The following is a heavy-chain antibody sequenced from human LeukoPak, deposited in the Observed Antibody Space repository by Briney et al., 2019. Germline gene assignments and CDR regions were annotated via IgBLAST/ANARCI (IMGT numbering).Heavy chain of an antibody. J-gene: IGHJ4*02. CDR3: AREGPYLGAAVAGTAALDS. CDR1: GFIFSHYS. V-gene: IGHV3-48*04. Sequence: GGSLRLSCAASGFIFSHYSMNWVRQAPGKGLEWVSYISSTGTTIYYADSVKGRFIISRDNAKNSLYLQMNSLRAEDTAVYFCAREGPYLGAAVAGTAALDSWGQGTLVTVSS. D-gene: IGHD6-19*01. CDR2: ISSTGTTI.